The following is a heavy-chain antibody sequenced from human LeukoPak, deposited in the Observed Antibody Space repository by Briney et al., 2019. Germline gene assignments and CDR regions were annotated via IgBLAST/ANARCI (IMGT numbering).Heavy chain of an antibody. J-gene: IGHJ4*02. Sequence: TGRSLRLSCAASGFTFSSYAMHWVRQAPGKGLEWVAVISYDGSNKYYADSVKGRFTISRDNSRNTLHLQMNSLKTEDTAVYYCTTGPLWFGEPYYFDYWGQGTLVTVSS. CDR2: ISYDGSNK. V-gene: IGHV3-33*08. CDR1: GFTFSSYA. CDR3: TTGPLWFGEPYYFDY. D-gene: IGHD3-10*01.